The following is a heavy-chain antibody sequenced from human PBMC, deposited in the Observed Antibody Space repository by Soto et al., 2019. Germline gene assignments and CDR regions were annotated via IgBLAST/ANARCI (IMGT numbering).Heavy chain of an antibody. J-gene: IGHJ4*02. Sequence: ASVKVSCKASGYTFTGCGFSWVRQAPGQGLEWMGWISPYKGNTKYAQKFQDRVTMTTDTFTSTAYMELRSLRYEDTAVYYCARDLDGSGSYYTDYWGQGTLVTVSS. V-gene: IGHV1-18*01. CDR1: GYTFTGCG. D-gene: IGHD3-10*01. CDR3: ARDLDGSGSYYTDY. CDR2: ISPYKGNT.